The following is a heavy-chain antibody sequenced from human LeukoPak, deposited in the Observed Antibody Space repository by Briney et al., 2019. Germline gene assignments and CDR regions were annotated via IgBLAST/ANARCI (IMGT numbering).Heavy chain of an antibody. Sequence: ASVKVSCKASGYTFTGYYMHWVRQAPGQGLEWMGWINPNSGGTNYAQKFQGRVTMTRDTSISTAYMELSRLRSDDTAVYYCARVPKYDSSGYYYVSGDYFDCWGQGTLVTVSS. J-gene: IGHJ4*02. CDR3: ARVPKYDSSGYYYVSGDYFDC. V-gene: IGHV1-2*02. CDR2: INPNSGGT. D-gene: IGHD3-22*01. CDR1: GYTFTGYY.